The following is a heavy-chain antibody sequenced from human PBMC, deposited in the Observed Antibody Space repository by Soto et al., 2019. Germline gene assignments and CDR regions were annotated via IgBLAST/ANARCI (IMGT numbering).Heavy chain of an antibody. V-gene: IGHV6-1*01. D-gene: IGHD2-2*01. Sequence: QVQLQQSGPGLVKPSQTLSLTCAISGDSVSSNSAAWNWIRQSPSRGLEWLGRTYYRSKWYNDYAVSVKSRITLNPDTSKNQFSLHLNSVTPEDTAVYYCARVYCSSTSCYSIDWFDPWGQGTLVTVSS. CDR3: ARVYCSSTSCYSIDWFDP. CDR2: TYYRSKWYN. CDR1: GDSVSSNSAA. J-gene: IGHJ5*02.